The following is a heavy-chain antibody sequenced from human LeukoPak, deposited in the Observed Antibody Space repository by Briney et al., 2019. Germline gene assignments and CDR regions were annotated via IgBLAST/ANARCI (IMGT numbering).Heavy chain of an antibody. D-gene: IGHD2-15*01. CDR1: GGSFSGYY. J-gene: IGHJ4*02. V-gene: IGHV4-34*01. CDR2: INHSGST. CDR3: ARRGGGKIDS. Sequence: SETLSLTCAVYGGSFSGYYWSWIRQPPGKGLEWIGEINHSGSTNYNPSLKSRVTISVDTSKHQFSLKVSSVTAADTAVYYCARRGGGKIDSWGQGTLVTVSS.